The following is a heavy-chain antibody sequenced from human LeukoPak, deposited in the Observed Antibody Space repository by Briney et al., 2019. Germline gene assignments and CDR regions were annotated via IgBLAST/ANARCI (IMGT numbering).Heavy chain of an antibody. D-gene: IGHD1-26*01. Sequence: PSQTLSLTCTVSGGSISSGGYYWSWLRQHPGKGLEWIGYIYYSGSTYYNPSLKSRVTISVDTSKNQFSLKLSSVTAADTAVYYCARERISALSLLDYWGQGTLVTVSS. CDR1: GGSISSGGYY. CDR3: ARERISALSLLDY. J-gene: IGHJ4*02. V-gene: IGHV4-31*03. CDR2: IYYSGST.